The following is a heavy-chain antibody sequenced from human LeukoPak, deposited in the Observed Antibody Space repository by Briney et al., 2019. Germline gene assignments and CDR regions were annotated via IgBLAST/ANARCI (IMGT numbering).Heavy chain of an antibody. CDR3: ARVGYYASGNYYNDRGAFDY. D-gene: IGHD3-10*01. CDR1: GDFISSSNSY. CDR2: IYYSGNT. V-gene: IGHV4-39*07. J-gene: IGHJ4*02. Sequence: SETLSLTCTVSGDFISSSNSYWGWIRQPPGKGLEWIGSIYYSGNTYYNASLKSRVTISVDTSKNQFSLKLSSLTAADTAVYYCARVGYYASGNYYNDRGAFDYWGQGTLVIVSS.